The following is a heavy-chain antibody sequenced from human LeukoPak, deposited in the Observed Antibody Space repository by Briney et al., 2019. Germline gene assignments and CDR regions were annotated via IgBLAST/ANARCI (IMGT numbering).Heavy chain of an antibody. Sequence: ASVKVSCKASGYTFTSYGISWVRQAPGQGLEWMGWINPNSGGTNYAQKFQGRVTMTRDTSISTAYMELSRLRSDDTAVYYRARTRGYDYVWGSFLGWGQGTLVTVSS. CDR1: GYTFTSYG. J-gene: IGHJ4*02. V-gene: IGHV1-2*02. CDR2: INPNSGGT. CDR3: ARTRGYDYVWGSFLG. D-gene: IGHD3-16*01.